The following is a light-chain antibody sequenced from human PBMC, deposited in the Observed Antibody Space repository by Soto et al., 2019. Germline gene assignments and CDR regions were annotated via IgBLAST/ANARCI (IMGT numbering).Light chain of an antibody. Sequence: DIQMTQSPSSLSASVGDRVTITCRASQSISNYLNWYQQKPGKAPKLLIYPASSFPSGVPSRFSGSGSGTEFTLTISSLQPEDFATYYCQQSYTTPITFGQGTRLEIK. CDR2: PAS. CDR3: QQSYTTPIT. J-gene: IGKJ5*01. CDR1: QSISNY. V-gene: IGKV1-39*01.